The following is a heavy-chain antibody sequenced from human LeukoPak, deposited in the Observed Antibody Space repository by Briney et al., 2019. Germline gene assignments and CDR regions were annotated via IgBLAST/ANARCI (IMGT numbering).Heavy chain of an antibody. V-gene: IGHV3-7*01. D-gene: IGHD6-19*01. CDR1: GFTFSSYW. CDR2: IKQDGSEK. Sequence: GGSLRLSCAAPGFTFSSYWMSWVRQAPGKGLEWVANIKQDGSEKYYVDSVKGRFTISRDNAKNSLYLQMNSLRAEDTAVYYCARDPAGYSSGWYVYGMDVWGQGTTVTVSS. CDR3: ARDPAGYSSGWYVYGMDV. J-gene: IGHJ6*02.